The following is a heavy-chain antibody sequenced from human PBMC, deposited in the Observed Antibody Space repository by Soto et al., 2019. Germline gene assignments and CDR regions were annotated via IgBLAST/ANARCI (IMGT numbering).Heavy chain of an antibody. CDR1: GYTFTGYY. Sequence: ASVQGSCKASGYTFTGYYMHWVRQAPGQGLEWMGWINPNSGGTNYAQKFQGRVTMTRDTSISTAYMELSRLRSDDTAVYYCARGIWFEELLAAQPFDPWGQGTLVTVFS. D-gene: IGHD3-10*01. J-gene: IGHJ5*02. CDR3: ARGIWFEELLAAQPFDP. V-gene: IGHV1-2*02. CDR2: INPNSGGT.